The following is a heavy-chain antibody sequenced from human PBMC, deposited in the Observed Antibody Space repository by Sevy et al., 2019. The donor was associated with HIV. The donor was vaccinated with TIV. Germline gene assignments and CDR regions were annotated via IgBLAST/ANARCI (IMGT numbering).Heavy chain of an antibody. V-gene: IGHV3-30*04. J-gene: IGHJ4*02. CDR3: TRDGGGDYFDY. D-gene: IGHD2-15*01. CDR2: ISYDGGKT. CDR1: GFTFRRYA. Sequence: GGSLRLSCAASGFTFRRYAMHWVRQAPGQGLESVAVISYDGGKTYHADSVNGRFTNSSDNSDNTLYLQMNSLRAEDTAVYYCTRDGGGDYFDYWGLGTLVTVSS.